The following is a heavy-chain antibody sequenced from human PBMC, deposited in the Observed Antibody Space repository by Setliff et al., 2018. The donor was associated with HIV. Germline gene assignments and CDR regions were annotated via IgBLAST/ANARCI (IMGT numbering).Heavy chain of an antibody. CDR2: LSPSGTT. Sequence: SETLSLTCTVYGGSFSNYYTNWIRQPPGKGLEWIGELSPSGTTRSNPSLQSRVTISLDTSNNQFSLKLTSETAADTAMYYCASFFVTTVTNQDYWGQGTPVTVSS. CDR1: GGSFSNYY. D-gene: IGHD4-17*01. CDR3: ASFFVTTVTNQDY. V-gene: IGHV4-34*01. J-gene: IGHJ4*02.